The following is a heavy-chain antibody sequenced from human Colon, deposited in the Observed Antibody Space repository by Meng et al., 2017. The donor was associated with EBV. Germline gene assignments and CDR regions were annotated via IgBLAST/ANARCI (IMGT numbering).Heavy chain of an antibody. CDR3: ARRGPSGNFSP. J-gene: IGHJ5*02. Sequence: VQLQLCGSGWFHASQSRSRSSDFYCGSFRDSSWTWIRQPPGNVLEWIGEIDHRGNTKYNPSLKSRVTISLDTSKKQFSLKVSSVTAADSAVYYCARRGPSGNFSPWSQGALVTVSS. V-gene: IGHV4-34*01. CDR1: CGSFRDSS. D-gene: IGHD3-10*01. CDR2: IDHRGNT.